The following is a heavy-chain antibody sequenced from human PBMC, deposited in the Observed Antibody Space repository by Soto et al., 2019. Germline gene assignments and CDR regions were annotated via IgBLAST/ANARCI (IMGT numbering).Heavy chain of an antibody. CDR1: GGSISSGDYY. V-gene: IGHV4-30-4*01. CDR2: IYYSGST. D-gene: IGHD5-12*01. Sequence: QVQLQESGPGLVKPSQTLSLTCTVSGGSISSGDYYWSWIRQPPGKGLEWIGYIYYSGSTYYNPSLKSRVTTSVDTSKTQFSLKLSSVTAADTAVYYCARVEMATIGTFDYWGQGTLVTVSS. CDR3: ARVEMATIGTFDY. J-gene: IGHJ4*02.